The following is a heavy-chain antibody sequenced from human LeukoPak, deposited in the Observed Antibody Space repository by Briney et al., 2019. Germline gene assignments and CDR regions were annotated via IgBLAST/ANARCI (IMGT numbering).Heavy chain of an antibody. CDR3: ARRVTTYYYDSSGYEDAFDI. CDR1: GYSFTSYW. J-gene: IGHJ3*02. Sequence: GESLKISCKGSGYSFTSYWIGWMRQMPGRGLEWMGIIYPGDSDTRYSPSFQGQVTISADKSISTAYLQWSSLKASDTAMYYCARRVTTYYYDSSGYEDAFDIWGQGTMVTVSS. CDR2: IYPGDSDT. V-gene: IGHV5-51*01. D-gene: IGHD3-22*01.